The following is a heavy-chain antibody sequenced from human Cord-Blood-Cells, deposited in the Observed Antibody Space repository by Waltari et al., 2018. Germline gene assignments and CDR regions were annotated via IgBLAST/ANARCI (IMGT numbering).Heavy chain of an antibody. V-gene: IGHV3-15*01. CDR2: IKSKTDGGTT. CDR1: GFTFSNAW. CDR3: TTGTGYSSSNDY. J-gene: IGHJ4*02. D-gene: IGHD6-13*01. Sequence: EVQLVESGGGLVKPGGSLRLSCAASGFTFSNAWISWVRQAPGKGLEWVGRIKSKTDGGTTDYAAPVKGRFTISRDDSKNTLYLQMNSLKTEDTAVYYCTTGTGYSSSNDYWGQGTLVTVSS.